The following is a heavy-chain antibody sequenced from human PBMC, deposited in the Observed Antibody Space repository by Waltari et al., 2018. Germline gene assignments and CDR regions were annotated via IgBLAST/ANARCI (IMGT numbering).Heavy chain of an antibody. CDR3: AKVGVGASTSYYFDY. V-gene: IGHV3-23*01. Sequence: EVQLLESGGGLVQPGGSLRLPCVASGFTFSTFAMSWVRQAPGKGLEWVSALSGNDGSTYYAESVKGRFTISRDNSKNTLYLQMNSLRAEDTAVYYCAKVGVGASTSYYFDYWGQGTLVTVSS. J-gene: IGHJ4*02. CDR2: LSGNDGST. CDR1: GFTFSTFA. D-gene: IGHD1-26*01.